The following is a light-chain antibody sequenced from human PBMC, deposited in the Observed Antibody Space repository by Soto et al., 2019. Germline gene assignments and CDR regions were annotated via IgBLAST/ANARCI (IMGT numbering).Light chain of an antibody. V-gene: IGKV3-20*01. J-gene: IGKJ5*01. CDR2: GAS. CDR3: QQYTGPPTT. Sequence: EIVLTQSPATLSLSPGERATLSCRASQSVSSYLAWYQQKPGQPPRLLIYGASTRATGVPGRFSGSGSGTDFTLTITRLEPEDSAVYFCQQYTGPPTTFGQGTRLEI. CDR1: QSVSSY.